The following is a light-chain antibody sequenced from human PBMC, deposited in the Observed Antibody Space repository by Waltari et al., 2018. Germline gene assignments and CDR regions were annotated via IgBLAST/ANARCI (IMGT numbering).Light chain of an antibody. CDR3: CSYAGSNTPMV. CDR2: EVS. J-gene: IGLJ2*01. CDR1: SSVVGSYNL. V-gene: IGLV2-23*02. Sequence: QSALTQPASVSGSPGQSITSSCTGTSSVVGSYNLGSWYQQDPGKAPKLMIYEVSRRPSGVSNRFSGSKSGNTASLTISGLQAEDESDYYCCSYAGSNTPMVFGGGTKLTVL.